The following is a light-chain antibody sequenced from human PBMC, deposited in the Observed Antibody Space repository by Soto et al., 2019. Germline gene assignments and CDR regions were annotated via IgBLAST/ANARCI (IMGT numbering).Light chain of an antibody. CDR2: EVT. Sequence: QSALTQPPSPSGSPGQSVTISCTGTSSDVGYYDYVSWYQQHPGKAPKLMIYEVTKRPSGVPDRFSGSKSGNTASLTVSGLQAEDEADYYCSSYAGSNVLVFGTGTKVTVL. CDR3: SSYAGSNVLV. V-gene: IGLV2-8*01. CDR1: SSDVGYYDY. J-gene: IGLJ1*01.